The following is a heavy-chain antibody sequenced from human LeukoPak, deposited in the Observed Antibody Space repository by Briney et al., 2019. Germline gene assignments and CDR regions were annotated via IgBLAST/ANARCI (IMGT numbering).Heavy chain of an antibody. CDR3: ARDGNPPYYYVYMDV. V-gene: IGHV4-59*01. D-gene: IGHD4-23*01. Sequence: KPSETLSLTCTVSGGSISSYYWSWIRQPPGKGLEWIGYIYYSGSTNYNPSLESRATISVDTSKNQFSLKLSSVTAADTAVYFCARDGNPPYYYVYMDVWGKGTTVTVSS. J-gene: IGHJ6*03. CDR2: IYYSGST. CDR1: GGSISSYY.